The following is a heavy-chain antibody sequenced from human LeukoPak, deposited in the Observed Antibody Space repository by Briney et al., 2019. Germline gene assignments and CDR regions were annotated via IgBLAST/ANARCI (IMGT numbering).Heavy chain of an antibody. Sequence: SETLSLTCTVSGGSISSYYWGWIRQPPGKGLEWIGYIYYSGSTNYNPSLKSRVTISVDTSKNQFSLKLSSVTAADTAVYYCAREAVAGTGYYFDYWGQGTLVTVSS. CDR3: AREAVAGTGYYFDY. D-gene: IGHD6-19*01. J-gene: IGHJ4*02. V-gene: IGHV4-59*12. CDR1: GGSISSYY. CDR2: IYYSGST.